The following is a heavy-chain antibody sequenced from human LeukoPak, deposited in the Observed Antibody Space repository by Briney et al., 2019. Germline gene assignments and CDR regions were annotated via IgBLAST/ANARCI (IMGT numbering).Heavy chain of an antibody. CDR1: GGTFSSYA. CDR2: IIPIFGTA. V-gene: IGHV1-69*13. CDR3: ARVDIVVVPAGKGFYYYYGMDV. D-gene: IGHD2-2*03. J-gene: IGHJ6*02. Sequence: SVKVSCKASGGTFSSYAISWVRQAPGQGLEWMGGIIPIFGTANYAQKFQGRVTITADESTSTAYMELSSLRSEDTAVYYCARVDIVVVPAGKGFYYYYGMDVWGQGTTVTVSS.